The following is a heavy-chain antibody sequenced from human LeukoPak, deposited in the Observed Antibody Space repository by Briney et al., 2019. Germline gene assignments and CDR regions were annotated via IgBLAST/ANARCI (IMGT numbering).Heavy chain of an antibody. CDR1: RGTFSSYA. Sequence: GSSVKVSCKASRGTFSSYAISWVRQAPGQGLEWMGRIIPIFGTANYAQKFQGRITITTDESTSTAYMELSSLRSEDTAVYYCASGGGYDSYWGQGTLVTVSS. V-gene: IGHV1-69*05. CDR2: IIPIFGTA. CDR3: ASGGGYDSY. D-gene: IGHD5-12*01. J-gene: IGHJ4*02.